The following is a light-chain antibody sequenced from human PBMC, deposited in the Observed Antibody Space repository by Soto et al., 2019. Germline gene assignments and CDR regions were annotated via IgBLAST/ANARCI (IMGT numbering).Light chain of an antibody. CDR3: QTRGTGSHGV. J-gene: IGLJ2*01. Sequence: QPVLTQSPSASASLGASVKITCTLSSGHSSYAIAWHQQQPQTGPRYLMQLNSDGSHSKGDGIPDRFSGSSSGADRYLTSSRLKSEDEAYYYCQTRGTGSHGVFGGGTKVTVL. CDR2: LNSDGSH. CDR1: SGHSSYA. V-gene: IGLV4-69*01.